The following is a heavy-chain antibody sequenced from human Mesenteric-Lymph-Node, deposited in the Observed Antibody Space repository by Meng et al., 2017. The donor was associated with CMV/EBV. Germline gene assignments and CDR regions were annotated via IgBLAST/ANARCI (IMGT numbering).Heavy chain of an antibody. CDR2: ISSSSSYI. V-gene: IGHV3-21*01. J-gene: IGHJ4*02. CDR1: GFTFSSYS. CDR3: AKDRGGSSWYYFDY. D-gene: IGHD6-13*01. Sequence: GGSLRLSCAASGFTFSSYSMNWVRQAPGKGLEWVSSISSSSSYIYYADSVKGRFTISRDNAKNSLYLQMNSLRAEDTALYYCAKDRGGSSWYYFDYWGQGTLVTVSS.